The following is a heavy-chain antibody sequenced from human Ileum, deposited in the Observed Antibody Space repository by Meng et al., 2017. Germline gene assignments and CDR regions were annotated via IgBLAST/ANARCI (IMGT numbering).Heavy chain of an antibody. V-gene: IGHV4-31*03. CDR2: IFYSGST. Sequence: QVQMQRSRPGLVKPYQTLSLSGTVSGGSMSSGGYYWGWIRQHPGKGLEWIGYIFYSGSTYYNSSLKSRINISVDTSKNQFSLKVSSVTAADTAVYYCARVRRGLGLRFDPWGQGTLVTVSS. CDR3: ARVRRGLGLRFDP. D-gene: IGHD3/OR15-3a*01. J-gene: IGHJ5*02. CDR1: GGSMSSGGYY.